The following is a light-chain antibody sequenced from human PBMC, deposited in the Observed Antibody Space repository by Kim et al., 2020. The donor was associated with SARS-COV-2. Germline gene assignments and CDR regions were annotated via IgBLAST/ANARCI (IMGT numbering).Light chain of an antibody. J-gene: IGKJ1*01. Sequence: SLSPAESATLSCRASQSVSSYLAWYQQKPGQAPRLLIYDASNRATGIPARFSGSGSGTDFTLTISSLEPEDFAVYYCQQRSNWWTFGQGTKVDIK. CDR2: DAS. V-gene: IGKV3-11*01. CDR3: QQRSNWWT. CDR1: QSVSSY.